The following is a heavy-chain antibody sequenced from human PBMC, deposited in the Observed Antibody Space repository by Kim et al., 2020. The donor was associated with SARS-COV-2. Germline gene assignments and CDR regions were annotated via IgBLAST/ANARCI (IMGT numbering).Heavy chain of an antibody. CDR2: IYYSGST. CDR1: GGSIRSYY. D-gene: IGHD3-22*01. Sequence: SETLSLTCTVSGGSIRSYYWTWIRQSPGKGLDWIGYIYYSGSTNYNPSLKSRVTISVDTSKNQFSLKLSSVTAADTAVYYCARDRSGLYYYGMDVWGQGTTVTVSS. CDR3: ARDRSGLYYYGMDV. V-gene: IGHV4-59*13. J-gene: IGHJ6*02.